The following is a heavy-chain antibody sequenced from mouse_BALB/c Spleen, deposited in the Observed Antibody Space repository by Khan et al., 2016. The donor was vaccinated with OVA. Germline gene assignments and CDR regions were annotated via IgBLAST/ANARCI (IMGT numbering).Heavy chain of an antibody. D-gene: IGHD1-1*01. Sequence: EVELVESGGDLVRPGGSLKLSCAASGFTFSTYGMSWVRQTPDKRLEWVATINTGGAYTYYPDTVKGRFTISRDNAKNTLYLQLSSLKSEKTAIYSCERRAYYYGSEGFAYWGRGTLVTVSA. V-gene: IGHV5-6*01. CDR1: GFTFSTYG. CDR3: ERRAYYYGSEGFAY. J-gene: IGHJ3*01. CDR2: INTGGAYT.